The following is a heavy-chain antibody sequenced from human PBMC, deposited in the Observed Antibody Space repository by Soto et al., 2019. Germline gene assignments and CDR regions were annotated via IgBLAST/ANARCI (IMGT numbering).Heavy chain of an antibody. Sequence: GGSLTLSCAASGFTFSGSAMHWVRQASGKGLEWVGRIRSKINSYATAYAASVSCRFTISRDDSTNTAYLQMDSLRTEDTARYYCTILDNGGKSPRGYWGQGTLVTVSS. CDR1: GFTFSGSA. V-gene: IGHV3-73*01. D-gene: IGHD4-17*01. CDR2: IRSKINSYAT. J-gene: IGHJ4*02. CDR3: TILDNGGKSPRGY.